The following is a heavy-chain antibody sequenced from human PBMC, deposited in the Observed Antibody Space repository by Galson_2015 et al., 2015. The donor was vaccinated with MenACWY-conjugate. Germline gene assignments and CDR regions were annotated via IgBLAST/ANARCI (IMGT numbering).Heavy chain of an antibody. CDR1: GFTFSSYG. V-gene: IGHV3-30*18. D-gene: IGHD6-6*01. CDR3: VKEVRVAARPPDRRDFFFFGMDV. CDR2: VSYDGSNK. Sequence: SLRLSCAASGFTFSSYGMHWVRQAPGKGLEWVAVVSYDGSNKYYADSVKGRFTISRDNSKNTLYLQMNSLRAEDTAVYYCVKEVRVAARPPDRRDFFFFGMDVWGQGTTVTVSS. J-gene: IGHJ6*02.